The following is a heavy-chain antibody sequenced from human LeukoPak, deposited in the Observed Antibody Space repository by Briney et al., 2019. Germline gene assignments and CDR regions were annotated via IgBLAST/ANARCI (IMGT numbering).Heavy chain of an antibody. J-gene: IGHJ3*02. CDR3: VRASVESGGAFDI. D-gene: IGHD2-15*01. CDR2: IYYSGST. Sequence: SETLSLTCTVSGGSISSSSYYWGWIRQPPGKGLEWIGSIYYSGSTYYNPSLKSRVTISADTSKNQFSLNLTSVTAADTAVYYCVRASVESGGAFDIWGQGTMVTVSS. CDR1: GGSISSSSYY. V-gene: IGHV4-39*07.